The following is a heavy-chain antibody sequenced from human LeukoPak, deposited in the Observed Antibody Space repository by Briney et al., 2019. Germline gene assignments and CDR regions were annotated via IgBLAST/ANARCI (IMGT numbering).Heavy chain of an antibody. V-gene: IGHV3-23*01. CDR2: ISGSGGST. CDR1: GFTFSSYA. Sequence: GGSLRLSCAASGFTFSSYAMSCVRQAPGKGLEWVSAISGSGGSTYYADSVKGRFTSPRDNSKNTLYLQMDTLRAEDTAVYYCAKIWSGPPFYFDYWGQGTLVTVSS. D-gene: IGHD3-3*01. J-gene: IGHJ4*02. CDR3: AKIWSGPPFYFDY.